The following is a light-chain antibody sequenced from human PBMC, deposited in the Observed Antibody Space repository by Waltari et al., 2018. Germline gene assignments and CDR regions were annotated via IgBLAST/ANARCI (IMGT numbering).Light chain of an antibody. CDR1: QSVLHTNNKDY. V-gene: IGKV4-1*01. Sequence: DIVMTQSPDSLGVSLGEWATINCTSSQSVLHTNNKDYLAWYQPKTGQPPKLLISWASTREFGVPDRFSGSGSGTSFTLTISSLQAEDVAVYYCQQYYSTPNTFGQGTKLEIK. J-gene: IGKJ2*01. CDR3: QQYYSTPNT. CDR2: WAS.